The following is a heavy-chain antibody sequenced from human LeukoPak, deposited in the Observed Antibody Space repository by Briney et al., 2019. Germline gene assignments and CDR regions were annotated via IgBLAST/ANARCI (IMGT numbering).Heavy chain of an antibody. CDR1: SGSISSYY. D-gene: IGHD3-10*01. CDR2: IYYSGST. V-gene: IGHV4-59*01. CDR3: ARDGGYYGSGSYYTGRYYYYMDV. Sequence: SETLSLTCSVSSGSISSYYWSWLRQPPGKGLEWVGYIYYSGSTNYNPSLKSRVTISVDTSKNQFSPKLSSVTAADTAVYYCARDGGYYGSGSYYTGRYYYYMDVWGKGTTVTVSS. J-gene: IGHJ6*03.